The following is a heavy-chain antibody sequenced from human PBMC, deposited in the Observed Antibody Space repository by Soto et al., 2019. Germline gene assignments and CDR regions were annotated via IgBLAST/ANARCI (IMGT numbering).Heavy chain of an antibody. CDR3: ARESEDLTSNFDY. CDR1: GFTFTRYG. Sequence: GGSLRLSCAVSGFTFTRYGMNWVRQAPGKWLEWVSSISSTTNDIYYGDSMKGRFTISRDNAKNSLYLEMNSLRAEDTAVYYCARESEDLTSNFDYWGQGXLVTVYS. CDR2: ISSTTNDI. J-gene: IGHJ4*02. V-gene: IGHV3-21*06.